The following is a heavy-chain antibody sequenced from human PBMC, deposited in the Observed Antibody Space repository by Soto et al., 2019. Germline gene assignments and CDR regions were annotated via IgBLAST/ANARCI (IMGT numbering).Heavy chain of an antibody. V-gene: IGHV1-18*01. Sequence: VKVSCKASGYTFTSYGISWVRQAPGQGLEWMGWISAYNGNTNYAQKLQGRVTMTTDTSTSTAYMELRSLRSDDTAVYYCARFTIFGVVLGYMDVWGKGTTVTVSS. CDR2: ISAYNGNT. J-gene: IGHJ6*03. CDR3: ARFTIFGVVLGYMDV. CDR1: GYTFTSYG. D-gene: IGHD3-3*01.